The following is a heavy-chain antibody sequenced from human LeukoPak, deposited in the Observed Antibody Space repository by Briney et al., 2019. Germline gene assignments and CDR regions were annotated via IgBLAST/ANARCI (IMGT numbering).Heavy chain of an antibody. CDR3: ARADILTGSYILDF. CDR2: INPNSGGT. CDR1: GYTFTGYY. D-gene: IGHD3-9*01. V-gene: IGHV1-2*02. Sequence: GASVKVSCKASGYTFTGYYMHWVRQAPGQGLEWMGWINPNSGGTNYAQKFQGRVSMTRDTSISTAYMELSRLRSDDTAVYSCARADILTGSYILDFWGQGTLVTVSS. J-gene: IGHJ4*02.